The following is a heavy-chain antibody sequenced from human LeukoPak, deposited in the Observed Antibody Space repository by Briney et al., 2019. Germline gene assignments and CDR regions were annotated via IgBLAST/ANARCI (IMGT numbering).Heavy chain of an antibody. CDR3: EKEVSRVTTCYFDY. J-gene: IGHJ4*02. Sequence: GRTLSLSRAASGFTFSSYAMNWVSEAPAKGLEGGLAIPVSWAGTYYADSLRDRLPIPRHNPKNTLYVQLSTLSAEDAAVYYGEKEVSRVTTCYFDYWGQGTLVTVSS. CDR1: GFTFSSYA. CDR2: IPVSWAGT. D-gene: IGHD4-17*01. V-gene: IGHV3-23*01.